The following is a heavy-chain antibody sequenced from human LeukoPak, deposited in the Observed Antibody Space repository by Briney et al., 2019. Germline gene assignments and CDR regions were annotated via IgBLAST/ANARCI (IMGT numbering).Heavy chain of an antibody. CDR1: GFTFKSHA. V-gene: IGHV3-33*08. CDR2: IWYDGSNK. Sequence: PGGSLRLSCAASGFTFKSHAMSWVRQAPGKGLEWVAVIWYDGSNKYYADSVKGRFTISRDNSKNTLYLQMNSLRAEDTAVYYCARDYDNWNYVPNDAFDIWGQGTMVTVSS. D-gene: IGHD1-7*01. J-gene: IGHJ3*02. CDR3: ARDYDNWNYVPNDAFDI.